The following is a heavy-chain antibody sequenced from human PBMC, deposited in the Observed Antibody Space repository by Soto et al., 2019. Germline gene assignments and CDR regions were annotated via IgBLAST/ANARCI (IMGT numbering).Heavy chain of an antibody. CDR2: IYTKART. CDR3: ARDDYKDGGTYSFDP. J-gene: IGHJ5*02. V-gene: IGHV4-4*07. D-gene: IGHD3-16*01. CDR1: GVSITNYY. Sequence: SETLSLTCTVSGVSITNYYWGWFRQPAGKGLEWIGRIYTKARTSYTLSGRNRVTMAVATSKTQFSLKFDAVTAADTAVYECARDDYKDGGTYSFDPWGQGALVTVSS.